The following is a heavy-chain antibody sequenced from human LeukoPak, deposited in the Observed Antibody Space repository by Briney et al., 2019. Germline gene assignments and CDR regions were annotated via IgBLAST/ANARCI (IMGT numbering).Heavy chain of an antibody. CDR1: GGTFSSYA. Sequence: ASVKVSCKASGGTFSSYAISWVRQAPGQGLEWMGGIIPIFGTANYAQKFQGRVTITTDGSTSTAYMELSSLRSEDTAVYYCANYYDSSGSFDYWGQGTLVTVSS. J-gene: IGHJ4*02. CDR3: ANYYDSSGSFDY. CDR2: IIPIFGTA. D-gene: IGHD3-22*01. V-gene: IGHV1-69*05.